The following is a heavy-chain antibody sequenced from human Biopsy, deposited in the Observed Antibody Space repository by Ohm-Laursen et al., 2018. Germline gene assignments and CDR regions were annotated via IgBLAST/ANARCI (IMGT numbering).Heavy chain of an antibody. CDR3: ARGYAGLYEAFDF. Sequence: PSETLSLTCSVSGDSISSYYWSWIRQPPGKGLEWIGNIYNDVSTKYNPSLRSRVTISADKSANQFSLKLRSVTAADTAVYYCARGYAGLYEAFDFWGQGTVVTVAS. CDR2: IYNDVST. CDR1: GDSISSYY. J-gene: IGHJ3*01. D-gene: IGHD5-18*01. V-gene: IGHV4-59*01.